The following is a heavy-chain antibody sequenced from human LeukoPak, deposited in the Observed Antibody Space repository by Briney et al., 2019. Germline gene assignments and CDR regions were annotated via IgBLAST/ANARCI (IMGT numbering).Heavy chain of an antibody. CDR2: IYTSGST. J-gene: IGHJ6*03. D-gene: IGHD3-10*01. V-gene: IGHV4-4*07. CDR3: ARAVGSGSFQTYYYYMDV. CDR1: GGSISSYY. Sequence: KPSETLSLTCTVSGGSISSYYWSWIRQPAGKGLEWIGRIYTSGSTNYNPSPKSRVTMSVDTSKTQFSLKLSSVTAADTAVYYCARAVGSGSFQTYYYYMDVWGKGTTVTISS.